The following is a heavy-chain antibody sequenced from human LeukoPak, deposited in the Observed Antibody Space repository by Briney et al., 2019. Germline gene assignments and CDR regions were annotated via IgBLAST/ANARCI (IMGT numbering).Heavy chain of an antibody. Sequence: PPETLSLTCTVSGGSISSSSYYWGWIRQPPGKGLEWIGSIYYSGSTYYNPSLKSRVTISVDTSKNQFSLKLSSVTAADTAVYYCARVTRQWLVHVWGQGTLVTVSS. V-gene: IGHV4-39*07. J-gene: IGHJ4*02. D-gene: IGHD6-19*01. CDR2: IYYSGST. CDR1: GGSISSSSYY. CDR3: ARVTRQWLVHV.